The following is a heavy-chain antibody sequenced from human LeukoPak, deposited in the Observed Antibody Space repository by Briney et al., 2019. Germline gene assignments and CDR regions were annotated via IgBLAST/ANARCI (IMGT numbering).Heavy chain of an antibody. J-gene: IGHJ5*02. CDR3: ARGRGRYCSTSSCYSGNWFDP. Sequence: ALVKVSCKASGYTFTSYDINWVRQATGQGLEWMGWMNPNSGDTGYAQKFQGRVTITRNTSITTAYMELSSLRSEDTAVYFCARGRGRYCSTSSCYSGNWFDPWGQGTLVTVSS. V-gene: IGHV1-8*01. CDR1: GYTFTSYD. CDR2: MNPNSGDT. D-gene: IGHD2-2*01.